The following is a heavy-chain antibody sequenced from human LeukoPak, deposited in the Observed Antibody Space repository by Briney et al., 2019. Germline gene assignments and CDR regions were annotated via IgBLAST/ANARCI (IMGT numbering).Heavy chain of an antibody. CDR1: GFTFSSYW. J-gene: IGHJ4*02. V-gene: IGHV3-7*03. Sequence: AGGSLALSCAASGFTFSSYWMDWVRRAPGKGLEWVAFIKSDGSDKSYVPSVKGRFTISKDNPKNSLYLQMNSLRAEDTAVYYCARNRGGGSGYSDYWGQGTLVTVSS. CDR3: ARNRGGGSGYSDY. D-gene: IGHD3-22*01. CDR2: IKSDGSDK.